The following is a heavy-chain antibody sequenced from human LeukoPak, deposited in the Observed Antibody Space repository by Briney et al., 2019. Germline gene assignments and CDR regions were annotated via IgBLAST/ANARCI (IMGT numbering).Heavy chain of an antibody. V-gene: IGHV3-21*01. Sequence: PGESLRLSCAASGFALSSYAMNWVRQAPGKGVEWVSSISTGSGYIYYADSLKGRFTISRDNAKSSLYLQMDSLSADDTGVYYCARGYGDGDTPRDYWGHGTLVTVSS. CDR2: ISTGSGYI. CDR1: GFALSSYA. D-gene: IGHD4-17*01. CDR3: ARGYGDGDTPRDY. J-gene: IGHJ4*01.